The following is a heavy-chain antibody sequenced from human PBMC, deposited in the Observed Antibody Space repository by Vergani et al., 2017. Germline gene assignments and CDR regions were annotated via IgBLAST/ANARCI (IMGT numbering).Heavy chain of an antibody. CDR1: GDSVISTDYH. CDR3: ASKRGACRAAYCHSYDF. J-gene: IGHJ4*02. Sequence: QVQLQESGPGLVKPSETLSLTCTVSGDSVISTDYHWGWIRQPPGKGLEWIGSMYYSGSTSYKPSLESRLSISFETPKNQFSLRLTSVHAADPAVYYCASKRGACRAAYCHSYDFWGPGTLVGVSS. D-gene: IGHD1-26*01. V-gene: IGHV4-39*01. CDR2: MYYSGST.